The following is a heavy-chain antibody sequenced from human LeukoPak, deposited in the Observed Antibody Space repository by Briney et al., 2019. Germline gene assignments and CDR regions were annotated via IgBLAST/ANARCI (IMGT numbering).Heavy chain of an antibody. J-gene: IGHJ4*02. D-gene: IGHD6-19*01. CDR1: GGSISSSSYY. CDR2: IYYSGST. V-gene: IGHV4-39*01. CDR3: ARHDSSGWLYYFDY. Sequence: PSETLSLTCTVSGGSISSSSYYWGWIRQPPGQGLEWIGSIYYSGSTYYNPSLKSRVTISVDTSKNQFSLKLSSVTAADTAVYYCARHDSSGWLYYFDYWGQGPLVTVSS.